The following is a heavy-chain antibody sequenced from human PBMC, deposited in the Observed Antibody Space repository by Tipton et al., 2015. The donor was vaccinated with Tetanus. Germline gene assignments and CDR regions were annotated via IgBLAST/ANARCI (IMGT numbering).Heavy chain of an antibody. D-gene: IGHD2-2*01. J-gene: IGHJ6*02. CDR1: GGSFSGYY. CDR2: INHSGST. CDR3: ARTSLYIVVVPAAMGGMDV. V-gene: IGHV4-34*01. Sequence: TLSLTCAAYGGSFSGYYWSWIRQPPGKGLEWIGEINHSGSTNYNPSLKSRVTISVDTSKNQFSLKLSSVTAADTAVYYCARTSLYIVVVPAAMGGMDVWGQGTTVTVSS.